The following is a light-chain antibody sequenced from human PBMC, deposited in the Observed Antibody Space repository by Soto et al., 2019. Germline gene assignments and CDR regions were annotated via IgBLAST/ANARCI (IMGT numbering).Light chain of an antibody. V-gene: IGLV2-14*01. Sequence: QSVLTQPASVSGSPGQSITISCTGTSSDVGDFDCVSWYQQHPGKAPKLMIYEVSDRHSGVSNRFSGSKSGDTASLTISGLQAEDEADYYCSSYTSSSTLVCGGGTKLTVL. J-gene: IGLJ2*01. CDR2: EVS. CDR1: SSDVGDFDC. CDR3: SSYTSSSTLV.